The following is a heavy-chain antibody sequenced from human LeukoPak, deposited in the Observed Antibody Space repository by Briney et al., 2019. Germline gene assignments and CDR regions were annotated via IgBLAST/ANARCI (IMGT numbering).Heavy chain of an antibody. J-gene: IGHJ4*02. D-gene: IGHD2-15*01. CDR2: ITGSGGTT. Sequence: GGSLRLSCAASGFTFSGYAMSWVRQAPGKGLEWVSTITGSGGTTYYADSVKGRFTISRDNSKNTLYLQMNSLRVEDTAVYYCAKGRGYCSAGSCCSGFDYWGQGTLVTVSS. CDR1: GFTFSGYA. CDR3: AKGRGYCSAGSCCSGFDY. V-gene: IGHV3-23*01.